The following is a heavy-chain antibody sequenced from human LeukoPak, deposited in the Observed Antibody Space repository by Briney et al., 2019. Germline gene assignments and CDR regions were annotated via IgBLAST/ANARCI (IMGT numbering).Heavy chain of an antibody. CDR3: ARAAGNGY. D-gene: IGHD1-14*01. CDR2: ISYDGSNK. V-gene: IGHV3-30-3*01. J-gene: IGHJ4*02. CDR1: GFTFSSYA. Sequence: GGSLRLSCAASGFTFSSYAMHWVRQAPGKGLEWVAVISYDGSNKYYADSVKGRFTISRDNSKNTLYLQMNSLRAEDTAVYYCARAAGNGYWGQGTLVTVSS.